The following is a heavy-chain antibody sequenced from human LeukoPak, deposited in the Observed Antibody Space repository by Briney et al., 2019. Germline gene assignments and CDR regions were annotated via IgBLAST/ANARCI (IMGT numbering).Heavy chain of an antibody. D-gene: IGHD4-17*01. J-gene: IGHJ4*02. V-gene: IGHV5-51*01. CDR3: ARHHDYGDYGCFDY. CDR2: IYPGDSDT. CDR1: GYSFTAYW. Sequence: GESLKISCKGSGYSFTAYWIGWVRQMPGKGLEWMGIIYPGDSDTRYSPSFQGQVTISADKSIKTAYLQWSSLKASDTAIYYCARHHDYGDYGCFDYWGQGTLVTVSS.